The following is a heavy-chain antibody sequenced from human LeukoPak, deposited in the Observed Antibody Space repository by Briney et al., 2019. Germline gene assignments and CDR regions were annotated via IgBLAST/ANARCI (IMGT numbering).Heavy chain of an antibody. D-gene: IGHD3-10*01. CDR3: ARLTLLWFGELSHFDY. CDR2: INHSGST. J-gene: IGHJ4*02. CDR1: GGSFSGYY. Sequence: SETLSLTCAVYGGSFSGYYWSWIRQPPGKGLEWIGEINHSGSTNYNPSLKSRVTISVDTSKNQFSLKLSSVTAADTAVYYCARLTLLWFGELSHFDYWGQGTQVTVSS. V-gene: IGHV4-34*01.